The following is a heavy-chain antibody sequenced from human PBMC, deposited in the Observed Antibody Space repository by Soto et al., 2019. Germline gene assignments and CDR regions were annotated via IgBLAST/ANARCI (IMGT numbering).Heavy chain of an antibody. D-gene: IGHD3-10*01. CDR3: ARAFIMVQGSSYYYAMDV. V-gene: IGHV4-30-4*01. CDR1: GGSISSGDSY. J-gene: IGHJ6*02. CDR2: IYFSGTA. Sequence: QVQVQESGPGLVKPSQTLSLTCTVSGGSISSGDSYWSWVRQPPGKGLEWIGYIYFSGTAYYNPSLKSRVFISIDTSKNLLSLKLSSVTAADTAVNYCARAFIMVQGSSYYYAMDVWGQGTTVTVSS.